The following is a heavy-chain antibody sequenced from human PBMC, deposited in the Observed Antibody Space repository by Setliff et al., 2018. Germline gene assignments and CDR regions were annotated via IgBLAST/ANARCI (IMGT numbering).Heavy chain of an antibody. CDR1: GGSFSGYY. J-gene: IGHJ3*01. Sequence: SETLSLTCAVYGGSFSGYYWSRIRQPPGKGLEWIGEINHSGSTNYNPSLKSRVTISVDTSKNQFSLKLSSVTAADTAVYYCARIAYFDFWRGFGVGAFDLWGHGSVVTVSS. V-gene: IGHV4-34*01. CDR2: INHSGST. D-gene: IGHD3-3*01. CDR3: ARIAYFDFWRGFGVGAFDL.